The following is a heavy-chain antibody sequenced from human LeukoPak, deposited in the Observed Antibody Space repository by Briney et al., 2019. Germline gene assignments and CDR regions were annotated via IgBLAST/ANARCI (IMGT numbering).Heavy chain of an antibody. J-gene: IGHJ4*02. CDR1: GVSFRSYY. Sequence: PSETLSLTCNVSGVSFRSYYWTWIRQPPGKGLEWIAYIYYSGSTNYNPSLKSRVTISLDTSQNQFSLKLSSVTAADTAVYYCARAHSCSGFAEADYWGQGTLVTVSS. CDR2: IYYSGST. D-gene: IGHD2-15*01. CDR3: ARAHSCSGFAEADY. V-gene: IGHV4-59*01.